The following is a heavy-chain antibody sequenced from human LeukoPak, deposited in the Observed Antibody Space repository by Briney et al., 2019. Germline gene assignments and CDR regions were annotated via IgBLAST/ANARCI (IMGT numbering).Heavy chain of an antibody. Sequence: PGGSLRLSCAASGFTFSSYWMSWVRQAPGKGLEWVSYISSSGSTIYYADSVKGRFTISRDNAKNSVYLQMNSLRAEDTAVYYCVKDSGKSYMDVWGKGTTVTISS. CDR3: VKDSGKSYMDV. J-gene: IGHJ6*03. D-gene: IGHD3-10*01. CDR1: GFTFSSYW. CDR2: ISSSGSTI. V-gene: IGHV3-48*04.